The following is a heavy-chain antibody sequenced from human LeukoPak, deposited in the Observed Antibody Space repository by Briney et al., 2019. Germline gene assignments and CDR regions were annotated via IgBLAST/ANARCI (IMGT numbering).Heavy chain of an antibody. D-gene: IGHD3-22*01. J-gene: IGHJ4*02. CDR3: ARAGVYYDSSGYPRYYFDY. CDR2: IIPIFGTA. CDR1: GGTFSSYA. V-gene: IGHV1-69*13. Sequence: GASVKVSCKASGGTFSSYAISWVRQAPGQGLEWMGGIIPIFGTANYAQKFQGRVTITADESTSTAYMELSSLRSEDTAVYYCARAGVYYDSSGYPRYYFDYWGQGTLVTVSS.